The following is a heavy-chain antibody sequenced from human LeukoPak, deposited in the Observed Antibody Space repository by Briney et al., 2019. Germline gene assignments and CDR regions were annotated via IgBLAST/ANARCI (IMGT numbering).Heavy chain of an antibody. CDR3: AKEGTVTSFY. CDR2: ISYDGSNK. CDR1: GFTFSSYG. Sequence: PGRSLRLSCAASGFTFSSYGMHWVRQAPGKGLERVAVISYDGSNKYYADSVKGRFTISRDNSKNTLYLQMNSLRAEDTAVYYCAKEGTVTSFYWGQGTLVTVSS. V-gene: IGHV3-30*18. D-gene: IGHD4-17*01. J-gene: IGHJ4*02.